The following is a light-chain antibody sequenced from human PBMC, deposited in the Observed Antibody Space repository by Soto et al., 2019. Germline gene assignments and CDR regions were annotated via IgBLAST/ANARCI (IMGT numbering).Light chain of an antibody. CDR2: EGT. Sequence: QSALTQPASVSGSPGQSITISCTGSSSDVGGYNYVSWYQQHPGKAPKLMIYEGTKRPSGVSNRFSGSKSGNTASLTISGLQAEDEADYYCSSYSTTSTPLVFGTGTKVTVL. J-gene: IGLJ1*01. CDR3: SSYSTTSTPLV. CDR1: SSDVGGYNY. V-gene: IGLV2-14*01.